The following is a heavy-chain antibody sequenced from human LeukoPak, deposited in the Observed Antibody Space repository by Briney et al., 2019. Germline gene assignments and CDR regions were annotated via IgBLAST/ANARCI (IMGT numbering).Heavy chain of an antibody. Sequence: PGRSLRLSCAASGFTFDDYAMHWVRQAPGKGLEWVSGISWNSGSIGYADSVKGRFTISRDNAKNSLYLQMNSLRAEGTALYYCAKGRYFDWPIDYWGQGTLVTVSS. CDR3: AKGRYFDWPIDY. D-gene: IGHD3-9*01. V-gene: IGHV3-9*01. CDR1: GFTFDDYA. J-gene: IGHJ4*02. CDR2: ISWNSGSI.